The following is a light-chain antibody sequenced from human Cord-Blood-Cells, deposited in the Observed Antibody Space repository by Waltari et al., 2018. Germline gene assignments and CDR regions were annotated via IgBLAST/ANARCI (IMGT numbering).Light chain of an antibody. CDR1: SSDVGGYNY. Sequence: QSALPQPRPVSGSPGQSVTISCTGTSSDVGGYNYVSWYQQHPGKAPKLMIYDVSKRPSGVPDRFSGSKSGNTASLTISGLQAEDEADYYCCSYAGSYPWVFGGGTKLTVL. CDR2: DVS. V-gene: IGLV2-11*01. CDR3: CSYAGSYPWV. J-gene: IGLJ3*02.